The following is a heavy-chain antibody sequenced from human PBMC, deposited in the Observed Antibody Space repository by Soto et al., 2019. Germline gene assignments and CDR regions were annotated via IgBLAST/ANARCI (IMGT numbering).Heavy chain of an antibody. CDR2: ISANNGNT. D-gene: IGHD1-26*01. V-gene: IGHV1-18*01. CDR1: GYTFTSYG. CDR3: ARDRGSYALAY. Sequence: QVQLVQSGAEVKKPGASVKVSCKASGYTFTSYGISWVRQAPGQGLEWMGWISANNGNTNYAQKLQGRATMTTDTSTSTAYIELRSLRSDDTAVYYCARDRGSYALAYWGQGTLVTVSS. J-gene: IGHJ4*02.